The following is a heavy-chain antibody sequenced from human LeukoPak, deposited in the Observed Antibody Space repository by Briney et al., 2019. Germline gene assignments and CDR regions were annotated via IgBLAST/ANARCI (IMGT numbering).Heavy chain of an antibody. CDR1: GFTFSNYN. CDR2: ISSSSSYI. Sequence: GGSLRLSCAASGFTFSNYNMNWVRQAPGKGLEWVSSISSSSSYIYYAGSVKGRCAISRDNSKNSLYLQMNSLRAEDTAVYYCAKDMDHDYDDYGFDYWGQGTPVTVSS. J-gene: IGHJ4*02. V-gene: IGHV3-21*01. D-gene: IGHD4-17*01. CDR3: AKDMDHDYDDYGFDY.